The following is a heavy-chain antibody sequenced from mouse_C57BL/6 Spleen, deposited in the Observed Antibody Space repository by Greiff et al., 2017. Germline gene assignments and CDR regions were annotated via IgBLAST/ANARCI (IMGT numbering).Heavy chain of an antibody. CDR1: GYTFTSYW. Sequence: VQLQQSGTVLARPGASVKMSCKTSGYTFTSYWMHWVKQRPGQGLEWIGAIYPGNSDTSYNQKFKGKAKLTAVTSASTAYMELSSLTNEDSAVYCGTRAAAVVGAMDYWGQGTSVTVSS. CDR3: TRAAAVVGAMDY. CDR2: IYPGNSDT. J-gene: IGHJ4*01. D-gene: IGHD1-1*01. V-gene: IGHV1-5*01.